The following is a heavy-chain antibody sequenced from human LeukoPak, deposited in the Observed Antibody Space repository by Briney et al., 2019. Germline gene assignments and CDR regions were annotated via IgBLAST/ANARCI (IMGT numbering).Heavy chain of an antibody. CDR2: IYYSGST. CDR1: GDSISSHY. D-gene: IGHD6-13*01. J-gene: IGHJ6*03. V-gene: IGHV4-59*11. CDR3: ARAGEGAAVFPYYFYYMDV. Sequence: SETLSLTCTVSGDSISSHYWSWIRQPPGKGLEWIGYIYYSGSTNYNPSLKSRVTISVDTSKNQFSLKLTSVTAADTAVYYCARAGEGAAVFPYYFYYMDVWGKGTTVTISS.